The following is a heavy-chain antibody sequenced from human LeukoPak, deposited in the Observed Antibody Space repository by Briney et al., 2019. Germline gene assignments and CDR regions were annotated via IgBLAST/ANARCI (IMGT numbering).Heavy chain of an antibody. J-gene: IGHJ3*02. V-gene: IGHV7-4-1*02. CDR2: INTNTGNP. CDR3: ARSPIAARPLGYAFDI. Sequence: ASVKVSCKASGDTFTSYAMNWGRRTPGQGLEWMGWINTNTGNPTYAQGFTGRFVFSLDTSVSTAYLQISSLKAEDTAVYYCARSPIAARPLGYAFDIWGQGTMVTVSS. CDR1: GDTFTSYA. D-gene: IGHD6-6*01.